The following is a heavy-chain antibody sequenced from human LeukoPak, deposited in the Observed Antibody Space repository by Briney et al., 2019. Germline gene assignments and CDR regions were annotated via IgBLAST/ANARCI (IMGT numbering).Heavy chain of an antibody. V-gene: IGHV4-59*01. CDR2: IYYSGST. CDR1: GGSISSYY. J-gene: IGHJ3*02. Sequence: PSETLSLTCTVSGGSISSYYWSWIRQPPGKGLEWIGYIYYSGSTNYNPSLKSRVTISVDTSKKQFSPKLRSVTAADTAVYYCARDSGSNGFDIWGQGTMVTVSS. D-gene: IGHD3-22*01. CDR3: ARDSGSNGFDI.